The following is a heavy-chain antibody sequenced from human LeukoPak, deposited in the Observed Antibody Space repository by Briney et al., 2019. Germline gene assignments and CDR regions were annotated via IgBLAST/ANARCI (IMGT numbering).Heavy chain of an antibody. CDR1: GGSFSGYY. J-gene: IGHJ5*02. D-gene: IGHD3-10*01. V-gene: IGHV4-34*01. CDR2: INHSGST. CDR3: ARGTSYYYGSGSYYDWFDP. Sequence: PSETLSLTCAVYGGSFSGYYWSWIRQPPGKGLEWIGEINHSGSTNYNPSLKSRVTISVDTSKNQFSLKLSSVTAADTAVYYCARGTSYYYGSGSYYDWFDPWGRGTLVTVSS.